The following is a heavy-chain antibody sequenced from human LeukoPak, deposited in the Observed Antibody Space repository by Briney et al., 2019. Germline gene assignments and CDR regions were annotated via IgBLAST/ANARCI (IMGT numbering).Heavy chain of an antibody. CDR3: AKVYSSSWSYYFDY. CDR1: GFTFSSYA. Sequence: GGSLRLSCAASGFTFSSYAMHWVRQAPGKGLEWVAVISYDGSNKYYADSVKGRFTISRDNSKNTLYLQMNSLRAEDTAVYYCAKVYSSSWSYYFDYWGQGTLVTVSS. D-gene: IGHD6-13*01. CDR2: ISYDGSNK. J-gene: IGHJ4*02. V-gene: IGHV3-30-3*01.